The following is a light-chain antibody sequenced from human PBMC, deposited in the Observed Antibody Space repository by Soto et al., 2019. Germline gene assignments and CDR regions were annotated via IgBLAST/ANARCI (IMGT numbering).Light chain of an antibody. CDR1: SSDVGGYNY. CDR2: EVN. V-gene: IGLV2-8*01. J-gene: IGLJ1*01. CDR3: SSFKGTNSFV. Sequence: QSVLTQPPSASGSPGQSVAISCTGTSSDVGGYNYVSWYQQHPGKAPKLMIYEVNKRPSGVPDRFSGSKSGNTASLTVSGLQADDEANYYCSSFKGTNSFVFGTGTKVTVL.